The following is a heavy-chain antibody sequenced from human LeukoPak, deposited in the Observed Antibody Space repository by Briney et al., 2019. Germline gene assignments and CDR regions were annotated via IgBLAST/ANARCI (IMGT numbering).Heavy chain of an antibody. D-gene: IGHD3-10*02. CDR3: AELGITMIGGV. J-gene: IGHJ6*04. CDR2: ISSSGSTV. V-gene: IGHV3-48*03. CDR1: GFTFSSYE. Sequence: GGSLRLSCAASGFTFSSYEMNRVRQAPGKGLEWVSYISSSGSTVYYADSVKGRFTISRDNAKNSLYLQMNSLRAEDTAVYYCAELGITMIGGVWGKGTTVTISS.